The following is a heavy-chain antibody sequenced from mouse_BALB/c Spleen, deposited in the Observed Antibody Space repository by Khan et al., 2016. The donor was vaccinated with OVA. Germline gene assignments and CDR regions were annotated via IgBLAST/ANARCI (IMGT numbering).Heavy chain of an antibody. V-gene: IGHV2-3*01. CDR1: GFSLASYG. J-gene: IGHJ4*01. CDR2: IWGDGST. D-gene: IGHD4-1*01. CDR3: AKWGTGYYAMDY. Sequence: QVQLKESGPGLVAPSQSLSITCTVSGFSLASYGVNWVRQPPGKGLEWLGVIWGDGSTNYHSALRSRLSINKENSKSRVFLKLNSLQTDDTATYYCAKWGTGYYAMDYWGQGTSVTVSS.